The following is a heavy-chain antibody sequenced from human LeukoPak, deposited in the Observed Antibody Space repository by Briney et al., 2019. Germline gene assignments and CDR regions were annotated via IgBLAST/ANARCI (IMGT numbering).Heavy chain of an antibody. D-gene: IGHD2-2*01. CDR1: GFTLSGSA. CDR3: TSANIVVVPAAFDAFDI. CDR2: IRRKANSYAT. V-gene: IGHV3-73*01. Sequence: GGSLRLSCAASGFTLSGSAMHWVRQASGKGLEWAGRIRRKANSYATAYAASVKGRFTISRDDSKNTAYLQMNSLKTEDTAVYYCTSANIVVVPAAFDAFDIWGQGTMGTVSS. J-gene: IGHJ3*02.